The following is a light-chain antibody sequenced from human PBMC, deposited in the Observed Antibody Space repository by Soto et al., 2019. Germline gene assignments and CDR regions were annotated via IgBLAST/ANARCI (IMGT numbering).Light chain of an antibody. V-gene: IGKV1-17*02. CDR1: QGIRNN. CDR3: LRHLDRPWT. J-gene: IGKJ1*01. CDR2: DAS. Sequence: DIQVTQSPSSLSASVGDRVTITCRASQGIRNNLGWYQQKPGKAPKRLIYDASRLESGVPSRFSGSGSGTEFPLTINYLQPDDFATYCCLRHLDRPWTFGHGTKVEI.